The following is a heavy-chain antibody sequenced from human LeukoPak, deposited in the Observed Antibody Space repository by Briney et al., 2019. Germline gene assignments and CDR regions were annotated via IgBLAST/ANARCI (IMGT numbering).Heavy chain of an antibody. D-gene: IGHD2-15*01. CDR3: ARSGGTGRCTFDP. J-gene: IGHJ5*02. V-gene: IGHV4-31*03. CDR2: IYYSGST. CDR1: GGSISSGGYY. Sequence: SETLSLTCTVSGGSISSGGYYWSWIRQHPGKGLEWIGYIYYSGSTYYNPSLKSRVTISVDTSKNQFSLKLSSVTAADTAVYYCARSGGTGRCTFDPWGQGTLVTVSS.